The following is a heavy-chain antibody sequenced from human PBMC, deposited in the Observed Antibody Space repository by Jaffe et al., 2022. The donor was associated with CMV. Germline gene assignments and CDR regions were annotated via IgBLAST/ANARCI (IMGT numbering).Heavy chain of an antibody. CDR2: IDPSDSYT. D-gene: IGHD3-10*01. V-gene: IGHV5-10-1*03. CDR1: GYSFTSYW. Sequence: EVQLVQSGAEVKKPGESLRISCKGSGYSFTSYWISWVRQMPGKGLEWMGRIDPSDSYTNYSPSFQGHVTISADKSISTAYLQWSSLKASDTAMYYCASAFMVRGVIQYYFDYWGQGTLVTVSS. CDR3: ASAFMVRGVIQYYFDY. J-gene: IGHJ4*02.